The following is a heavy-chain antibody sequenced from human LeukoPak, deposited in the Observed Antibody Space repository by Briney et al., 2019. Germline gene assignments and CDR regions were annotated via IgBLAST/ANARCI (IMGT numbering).Heavy chain of an antibody. CDR3: ARGVRGVIFPYFDY. CDR2: INPNSGGT. J-gene: IGHJ4*02. D-gene: IGHD3-10*01. CDR1: GYTFTSYD. V-gene: IGHV1-2*02. Sequence: ASVKVSCKASGYTFTSYDINWVRQATGQGLEWMGWINPNSGGTNYAQKFQGRVTMTRDTSISTAYMELSRLRSDDTAVYYCARGVRGVIFPYFDYWGQGTLVTVSS.